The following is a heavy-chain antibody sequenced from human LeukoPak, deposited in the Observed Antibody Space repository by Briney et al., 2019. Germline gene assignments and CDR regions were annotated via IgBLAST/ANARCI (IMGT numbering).Heavy chain of an antibody. CDR2: ISYDGSNK. D-gene: IGHD5-18*01. V-gene: IGHV3-30*18. CDR3: AKDEVDTAMRN. CDR1: GFIFSSYG. Sequence: PGGSLRLSCAASGFIFSSYGMHWVRQAPGKGLEWVAVISYDGSNKYYADPVKGRFTISRDNSKNTLYLQMNSLRAEDTAVYYCAKDEVDTAMRNWGQGTLVTVSS. J-gene: IGHJ4*02.